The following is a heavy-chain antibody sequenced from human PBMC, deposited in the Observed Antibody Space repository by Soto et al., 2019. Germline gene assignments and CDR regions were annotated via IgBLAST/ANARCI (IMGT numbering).Heavy chain of an antibody. CDR3: ARGDPATYMRRPFDL. CDR2: ISIYSGNT. D-gene: IGHD1-26*01. CDR1: GYTFTTYG. Sequence: QVQLVQSGAEVKKPGASVTVYCKASGYTFTTYGINWVRQAPGQGLEWMGWISIYSGNTGYAHNLQGRVTITRDTSTSTAYMELRSLRSDDTAVYYCARGDPATYMRRPFDLWGQGTLVTVSS. V-gene: IGHV1-18*04. J-gene: IGHJ4*02.